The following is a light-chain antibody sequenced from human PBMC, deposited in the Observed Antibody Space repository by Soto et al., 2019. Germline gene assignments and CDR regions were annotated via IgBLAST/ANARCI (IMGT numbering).Light chain of an antibody. CDR3: QNYNSAPLT. Sequence: DIQMTQSPSSLSASVEDRVTITCRASQDISNSLAWYQQKPGEVPKVLIYATSILQSGVPARFSGSGSGTDFTLTISSLQPEDVATYYCQNYNSAPLTFGGGTKVEI. CDR2: ATS. CDR1: QDISNS. V-gene: IGKV1-27*01. J-gene: IGKJ4*01.